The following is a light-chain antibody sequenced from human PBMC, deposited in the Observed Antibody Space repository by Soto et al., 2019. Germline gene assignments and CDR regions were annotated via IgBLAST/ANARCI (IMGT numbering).Light chain of an antibody. Sequence: QAVVTQPPSVSGAPGQRVTISCTGSSSNIGAGYDVHWYQQLPGTAPKLLIYGNSNRPSGVPDRFSGSKSGTSASLAITGLQAYDEADYYCQSYDSSLSVLYVFGTGTKLTVL. CDR2: GNS. J-gene: IGLJ1*01. V-gene: IGLV1-40*01. CDR1: SSNIGAGYD. CDR3: QSYDSSLSVLYV.